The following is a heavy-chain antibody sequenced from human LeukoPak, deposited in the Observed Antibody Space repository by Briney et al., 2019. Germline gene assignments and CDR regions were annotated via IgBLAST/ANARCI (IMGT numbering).Heavy chain of an antibody. D-gene: IGHD6-13*01. J-gene: IGHJ6*03. Sequence: ASVKVSCKASGYTFTSYDINWVRQATGQGLEWMGWMNPNSGNTGYAQKFQGRVTMTRNTSISTAYMELSSLRSEDTAVYYCARSSSSSWYHYYYYMDVWGKGTTVTVSS. CDR3: ARSSSSSWYHYYYYMDV. CDR1: GYTFTSYD. V-gene: IGHV1-8*01. CDR2: MNPNSGNT.